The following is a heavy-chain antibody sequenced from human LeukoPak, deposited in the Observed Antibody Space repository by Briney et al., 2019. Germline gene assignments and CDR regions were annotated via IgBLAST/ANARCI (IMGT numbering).Heavy chain of an antibody. J-gene: IGHJ4*02. V-gene: IGHV3-53*05. CDR1: GFTVSSNY. CDR3: ATEYVGWEHYYFDC. Sequence: GGSLRLSCAASGFTVSSNYMSWVRQAPGKGLEWVSVIYSGGSTYYADSVKGRFTISRDNSKNTLYLQMNSLRSEDTAVYYCATEYVGWEHYYFDCWGQGALVTVSS. CDR2: IYSGGST. D-gene: IGHD1-26*01.